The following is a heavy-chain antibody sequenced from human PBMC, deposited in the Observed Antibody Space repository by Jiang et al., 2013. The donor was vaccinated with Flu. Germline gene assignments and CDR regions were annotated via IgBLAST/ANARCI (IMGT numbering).Heavy chain of an antibody. CDR2: INHSGST. CDR3: ARGSWSRRKTYYGSGSYPFDY. J-gene: IGHJ4*02. D-gene: IGHD3-10*01. V-gene: IGHV4-34*01. CDR1: GGSFSGYY. Sequence: LLKPSETLSLTCAVYGGSFSGYYWSWIRQPPGKGLEWIGEINHSGSTNYNPSLKSRVTISVDTSKNQFSLKLSSVTAADTAVYYCARGSWSRRKTYYGSGSYPFDYWGQGTLVTVSS.